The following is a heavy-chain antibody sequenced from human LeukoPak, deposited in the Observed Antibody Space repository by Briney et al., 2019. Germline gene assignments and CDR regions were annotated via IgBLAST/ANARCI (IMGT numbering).Heavy chain of an antibody. CDR3: ARVSGSSLSDYYYYYMDV. CDR2: INWNGGST. J-gene: IGHJ6*03. V-gene: IGHV3-20*01. D-gene: IGHD1-26*01. CDR1: GFTFSNYG. Sequence: GGSLRLSCAASGFTFSNYGMHWVRQAPGKGLEWVSGINWNGGSTGYADSVKGRFTISRDNAKNSLYLQMNSLRAEDTALYHCARVSGSSLSDYYYYYMDVWGKGTTVTVSS.